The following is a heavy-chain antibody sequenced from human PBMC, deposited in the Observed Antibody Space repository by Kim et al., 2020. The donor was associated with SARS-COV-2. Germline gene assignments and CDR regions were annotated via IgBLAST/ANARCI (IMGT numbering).Heavy chain of an antibody. CDR1: GGSISSSGYL. Sequence: SETLSLTCTVSGGSISSSGYLWAWIRQSPGMGLEWLASVSYSGATYYNPSLKSRGSISKDTSKNQFSLKVNSMTAADTAVYYCARYSTYDWLLRHWGQG. V-gene: IGHV4-39*07. J-gene: IGHJ4*02. D-gene: IGHD1-1*01. CDR2: VSYSGAT. CDR3: ARYSTYDWLLRH.